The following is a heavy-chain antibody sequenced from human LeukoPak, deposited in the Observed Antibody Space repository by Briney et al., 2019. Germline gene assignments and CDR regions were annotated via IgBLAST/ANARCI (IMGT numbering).Heavy chain of an antibody. V-gene: IGHV3-23*01. CDR2: ISGSGGST. CDR3: ARDYDSSGYFDY. D-gene: IGHD3-22*01. Sequence: PGGSLRLSCAASGFTFSSYAMSWVRQAPGKGLEWVSAISGSGGSTYYADSVKGRFTISRDNSKNTLYLQMNSLRAEDTAVYYCARDYDSSGYFDYWGQGTLVTVSS. J-gene: IGHJ4*02. CDR1: GFTFSSYA.